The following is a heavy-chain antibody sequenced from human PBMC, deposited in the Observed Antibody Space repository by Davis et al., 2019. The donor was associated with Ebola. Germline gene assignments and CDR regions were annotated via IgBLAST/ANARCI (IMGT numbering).Heavy chain of an antibody. V-gene: IGHV4-31*03. CDR2: IYYSGRT. CDR1: GGSISSGGYY. CDR3: ARDLGYCTSTSCSMGWFDP. J-gene: IGHJ5*02. D-gene: IGHD2-2*01. Sequence: MPSETLSLTCTVSGGSISSGGYYWSWIRQHPGKGLEWIGYIYYSGRTYYNPSLKSRLTISVDTSKNQFSLKLSSVTAADTAVYYCARDLGYCTSTSCSMGWFDPWGQGTLVTVSS.